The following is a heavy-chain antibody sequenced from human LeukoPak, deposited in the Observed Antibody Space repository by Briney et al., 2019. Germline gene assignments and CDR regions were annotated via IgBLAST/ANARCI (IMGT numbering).Heavy chain of an antibody. D-gene: IGHD5-18*01. CDR3: ARDPKPRYGDLDY. CDR1: GYTFTSYA. J-gene: IGHJ4*02. Sequence: ASVKVSCKASGYTFTSYAMHWVRQAPGQRLEWMGWINAGNGNTKYSQKFQGRVTITRDTSASTAYMELSSLRSEDTAVYYCARDPKPRYGDLDYWGQGTLVTASS. CDR2: INAGNGNT. V-gene: IGHV1-3*01.